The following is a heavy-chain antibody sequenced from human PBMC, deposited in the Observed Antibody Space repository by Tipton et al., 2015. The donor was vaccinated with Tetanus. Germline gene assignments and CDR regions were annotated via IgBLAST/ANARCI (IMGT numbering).Heavy chain of an antibody. Sequence: TASEFTVSSYWMHWVRQAPGKGLVWVSRISSDGSSTSYADSVKGRFTISRDNAKNTLYLQMNSLGAEDTAVYYCARARIHTARAIYYFEYWGQGTLVTVSS. CDR1: EFTVSSYW. V-gene: IGHV3-74*01. CDR2: ISSDGSST. CDR3: ARARIHTARAIYYFEY. D-gene: IGHD5-18*01. J-gene: IGHJ4*02.